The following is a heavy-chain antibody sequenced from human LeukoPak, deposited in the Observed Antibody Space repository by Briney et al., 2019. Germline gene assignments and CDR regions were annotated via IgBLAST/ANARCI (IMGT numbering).Heavy chain of an antibody. Sequence: PSQTLSLTCTVSGGSISSGGYYWSWIRQHPGKGLEWIGYIYYSGSTYYSPSLKSRVSISVDTSKNQFSLKLSSVTAADTAVYYCARGGSTSYYFDYWGQGTLVTVSS. CDR2: IYYSGST. CDR3: ARGGSTSYYFDY. CDR1: GGSISSGGYY. V-gene: IGHV4-31*03. J-gene: IGHJ4*02. D-gene: IGHD2-2*01.